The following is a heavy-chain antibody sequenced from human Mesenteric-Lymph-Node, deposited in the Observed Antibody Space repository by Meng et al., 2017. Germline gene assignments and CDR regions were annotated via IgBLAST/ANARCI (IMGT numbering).Heavy chain of an antibody. CDR2: INPNSGGT. D-gene: IGHD6-25*01. CDR1: GYSFIAYY. CDR3: ARVSRRGQAFDI. Sequence: ASVKVSCKASGYSFIAYYIHWVRQAPGQGLEWLGRINPNSGGTNYAQKFQGRVTMTRDTYISTAYMELSRLRSDDAAVYYCARVSRRGQAFDIWGQGTMVTVSS. V-gene: IGHV1-2*06. J-gene: IGHJ3*02.